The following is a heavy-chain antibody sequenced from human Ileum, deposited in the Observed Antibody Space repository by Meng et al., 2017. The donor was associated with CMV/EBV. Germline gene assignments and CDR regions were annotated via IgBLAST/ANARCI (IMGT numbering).Heavy chain of an antibody. CDR3: ATDWDLNY. J-gene: IGHJ4*02. CDR1: GDTFSRNCFV. D-gene: IGHD3-9*01. Sequence: QLHESCPGLLNPSQTLLLPLAVPGDTFSRNCFVWNWTRQSPSRGLEWLGRTFYKSTYYNDYAVSVKSRIIINADTSNNQLSLQLNSVTPDDTAVYYCATDWDLNYWGQGILVTVSS. V-gene: IGHV6-1*01. CDR2: TFYKSTYYN.